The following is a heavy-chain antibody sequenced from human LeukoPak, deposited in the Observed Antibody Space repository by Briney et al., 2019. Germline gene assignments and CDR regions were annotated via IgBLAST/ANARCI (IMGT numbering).Heavy chain of an antibody. D-gene: IGHD3-16*02. V-gene: IGHV1-46*01. CDR1: GYTFTSYY. J-gene: IGHJ4*02. Sequence: QPGGSVKVSCKASGYTFTSYYMHWVRQAPGQGLEWMGIINPSGGSTSYAQRFQGRVTMTRDTSTSTVYMELTSLRSEDTAVYYCARDFYDYVWGSYRSFLDYWGQGTLVTVSS. CDR2: INPSGGST. CDR3: ARDFYDYVWGSYRSFLDY.